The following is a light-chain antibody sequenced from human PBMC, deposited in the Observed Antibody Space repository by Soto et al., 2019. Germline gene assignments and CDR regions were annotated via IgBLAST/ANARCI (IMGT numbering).Light chain of an antibody. CDR1: QDIRSH. CDR2: GTF. CDR3: QQYGNTHLT. Sequence: NGLPQSPVTLSLSPGETVTLSRRASQDIRSHLAWYQQKPGQAPRLLISGTFSRATGIPDRFSGSGSGTDFTLTISRLEPEDFAVYYCQQYGNTHLTFGGGTKVDIK. J-gene: IGKJ4*01. V-gene: IGKV3-20*01.